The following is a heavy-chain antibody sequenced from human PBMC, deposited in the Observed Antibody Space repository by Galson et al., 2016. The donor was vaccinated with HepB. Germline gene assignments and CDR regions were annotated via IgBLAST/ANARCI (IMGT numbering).Heavy chain of an antibody. CDR1: GFTFSNYA. Sequence: SLRLSCAASGFTFSNYAMNWVRQAPGKGLEWVSTISPSGGTTYYADSVKGRFTISRDNSKNTLYLQMNSLRAEDTAVYYCAKSRKSSGGATYNSWQGLGVWGVDACDFWGQGTLVTVSS. CDR3: AKSRKSSGGATYNSWQGLGVWGVDACDF. V-gene: IGHV3-23*01. J-gene: IGHJ4*02. D-gene: IGHD6-6*01. CDR2: ISPSGGTT.